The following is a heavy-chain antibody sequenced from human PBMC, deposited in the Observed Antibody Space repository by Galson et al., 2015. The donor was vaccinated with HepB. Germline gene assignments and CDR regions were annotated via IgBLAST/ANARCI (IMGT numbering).Heavy chain of an antibody. V-gene: IGHV3-23*01. CDR1: GFIFNNYA. CDR3: AKRRGRMFQVSNHYSYYAMDV. CDR2: IIGSGGST. J-gene: IGHJ6*02. D-gene: IGHD3-10*02. Sequence: SLRLSCAASGFIFNNYAMTWVRQPPGKGLEWVSGIIGSGGSTYYADSVEGRFTISRDNSKNTLFLQMNNVRAEDTAVYYCAKRRGRMFQVSNHYSYYAMDVWGQGTTVTVSS.